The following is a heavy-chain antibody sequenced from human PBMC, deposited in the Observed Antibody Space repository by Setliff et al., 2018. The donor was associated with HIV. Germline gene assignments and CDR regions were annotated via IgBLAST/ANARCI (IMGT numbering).Heavy chain of an antibody. D-gene: IGHD2-21*02. Sequence: GGSLRLSCAATGFTFSNYAMSWVRQAPGKGLEWVSSITGSGDNTFYADSVKGRFTISRDNSRSTLYLQMNSRRAEDTALYYCAKPPPAYCGGDCYSIDYWGQGTLVTVSS. CDR3: AKPPPAYCGGDCYSIDY. J-gene: IGHJ4*02. V-gene: IGHV3-23*01. CDR2: ITGSGDNT. CDR1: GFTFSNYA.